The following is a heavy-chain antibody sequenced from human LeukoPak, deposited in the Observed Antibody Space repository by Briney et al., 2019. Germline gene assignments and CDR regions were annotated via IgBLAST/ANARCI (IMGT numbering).Heavy chain of an antibody. Sequence: ASVKVSCKASGYTFTSYGIRWVRQAPGQGLEWMGWISAYNGNTNYAQKLQGRVTMTTDTSTSTAYMELRSLRSDDTAVYYCARAQAGYYDSSGYPIDYWGQGTLVTVSS. V-gene: IGHV1-18*01. D-gene: IGHD3-22*01. CDR2: ISAYNGNT. J-gene: IGHJ4*02. CDR3: ARAQAGYYDSSGYPIDY. CDR1: GYTFTSYG.